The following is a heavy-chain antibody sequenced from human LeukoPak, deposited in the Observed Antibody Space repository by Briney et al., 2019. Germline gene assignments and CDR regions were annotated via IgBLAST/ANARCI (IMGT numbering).Heavy chain of an antibody. J-gene: IGHJ4*02. CDR2: IWYDGSNK. CDR3: AKPHYDFWSGFSDRLFDY. CDR1: GFTFSSYG. D-gene: IGHD3-3*01. V-gene: IGHV3-33*06. Sequence: GRSLRLSCAASGFTFSSYGMHWVRQAPGKELEWVAVIWYDGSNKYYADSVKGRFTISRDNSKNTLYLQMNSLRAEDTAVYYCAKPHYDFWSGFSDRLFDYWGQGALVTVSS.